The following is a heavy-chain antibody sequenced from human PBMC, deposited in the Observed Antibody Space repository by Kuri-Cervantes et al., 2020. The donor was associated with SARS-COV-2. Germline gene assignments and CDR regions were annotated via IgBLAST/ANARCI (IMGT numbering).Heavy chain of an antibody. V-gene: IGHV2-70*11. CDR3: VRIRAATVIADY. D-gene: IGHD4-11*01. Sequence: SGPTLVKPTQTLTLTCTFSGFSLTTSGMCVAWNRQTPGKALEWLARIDWDDDKYYKTSLNTRLSISKDTSKDQVVLTMTNMDPVDTATYYCVRIRAATVIADYWGQGTLVTVSS. CDR1: GFSLTTSGMC. CDR2: IDWDDDK. J-gene: IGHJ4*02.